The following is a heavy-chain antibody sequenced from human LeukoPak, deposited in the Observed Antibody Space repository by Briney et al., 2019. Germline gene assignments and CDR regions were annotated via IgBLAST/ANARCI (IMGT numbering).Heavy chain of an antibody. D-gene: IGHD2-2*02. V-gene: IGHV3-30-3*01. CDR1: GFIFSTYA. CDR2: MSYDGGHI. CDR3: ARVMGYCSSTSCYMNYGMDV. J-gene: IGHJ6*02. Sequence: GGSLRLSCAASGFIFSTYAMHWVRQAPGKGLEWVAVMSYDGGHIYYADSVKGRFTISRDNSKNTLYLQMNSLRAEDTAVYYCARVMGYCSSTSCYMNYGMDVWGQGTTVTVSS.